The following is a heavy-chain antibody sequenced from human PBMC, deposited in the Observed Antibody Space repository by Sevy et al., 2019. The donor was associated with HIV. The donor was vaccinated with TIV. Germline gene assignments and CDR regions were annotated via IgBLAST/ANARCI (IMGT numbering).Heavy chain of an antibody. V-gene: IGHV1-18*01. Sequence: ASVKVSCKASGYTFTSYGISWVRQAPGQGLEWMGWISAYNGNTNYAQKLQGRVTMTTDTSTSTAYMELRSLRSDDTAVYYGARGVYWGPLGELPSHNWFDPWGQGTLVTVSS. CDR1: GYTFTSYG. CDR3: ARGVYWGPLGELPSHNWFDP. D-gene: IGHD1-26*01. CDR2: ISAYNGNT. J-gene: IGHJ5*02.